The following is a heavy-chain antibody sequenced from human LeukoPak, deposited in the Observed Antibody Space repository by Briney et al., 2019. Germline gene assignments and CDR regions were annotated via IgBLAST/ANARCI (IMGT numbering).Heavy chain of an antibody. J-gene: IGHJ4*02. CDR1: GGSISSSNW. D-gene: IGHD3-16*02. CDR3: ARVPRPVWGSYRKGYYFDY. CDR2: IYHSGST. V-gene: IGHV4-4*02. Sequence: SGTLSLTCAVSGGSISSSNWWSWVRQPPGKGLEWIGEIYHSGSTNYNPSLKSRVTISVDTSKNQFSLKLSSVTAADTAVYYCARVPRPVWGSYRKGYYFDYWGQGTLVTVSS.